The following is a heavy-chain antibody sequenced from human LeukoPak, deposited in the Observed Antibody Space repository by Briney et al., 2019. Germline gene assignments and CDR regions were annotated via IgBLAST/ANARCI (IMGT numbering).Heavy chain of an antibody. J-gene: IGHJ4*02. Sequence: GGSLRLSCAASGFTFSSYAMSWVRQAPGKGLEWVSAISGSGGSTYYADSVKGRFTISRDNSKNTLYLQMNSLRAEDTAVYYCAKGVTMVRGVTAFLDYWGQGTLVTVSS. D-gene: IGHD3-10*01. CDR1: GFTFSSYA. CDR2: ISGSGGST. V-gene: IGHV3-23*01. CDR3: AKGVTMVRGVTAFLDY.